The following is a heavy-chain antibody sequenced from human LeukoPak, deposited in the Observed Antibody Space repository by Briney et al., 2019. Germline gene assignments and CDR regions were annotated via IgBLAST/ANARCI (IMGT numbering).Heavy chain of an antibody. V-gene: IGHV4-59*08. D-gene: IGHD6-13*01. CDR1: GGSISSYY. J-gene: IGHJ5*02. Sequence: SETLSLTCTVSGGSISSYYWSWIRQPPGKGLEWIGYIYYSGSTNYNPSLKSRVTISVDTSKNQFSLKLSSVTAADTAVYYCARHRGIAAAGANWFDPWGRGTLVTVSS. CDR2: IYYSGST. CDR3: ARHRGIAAAGANWFDP.